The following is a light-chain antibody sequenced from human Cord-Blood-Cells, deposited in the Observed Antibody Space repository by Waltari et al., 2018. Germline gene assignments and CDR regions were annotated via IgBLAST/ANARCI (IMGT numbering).Light chain of an antibody. J-gene: IGKJ2*01. CDR2: DSS. CDR3: QQRSNWPYT. Sequence: ETVLTHAPATLSCSPGERTTLSCRASQSVSSYLAWYQQKPGQAPRLLIYDSSNRATGIPARFSGSGSGTDFTLTISSLEPEDFAVYYCQQRSNWPYTFGQGTKLEIK. CDR1: QSVSSY. V-gene: IGKV3-11*01.